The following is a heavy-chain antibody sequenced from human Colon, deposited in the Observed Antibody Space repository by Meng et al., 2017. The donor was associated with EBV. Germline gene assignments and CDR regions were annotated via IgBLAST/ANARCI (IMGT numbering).Heavy chain of an antibody. Sequence: QVHLVQSGHEVKKRGASVKVSCKTSGYSFIDNDINWVRQPPGQGLQWMGWINARTDNPGYANNFQGRVTLTRDTSVSTAYLELTDLTSDDTGVYYCARQYLGRNWFDSWGQGTLVTVSS. J-gene: IGHJ5*01. CDR3: ARQYLGRNWFDS. V-gene: IGHV1-8*01. CDR1: GYSFIDND. D-gene: IGHD7-27*01. CDR2: INARTDNP.